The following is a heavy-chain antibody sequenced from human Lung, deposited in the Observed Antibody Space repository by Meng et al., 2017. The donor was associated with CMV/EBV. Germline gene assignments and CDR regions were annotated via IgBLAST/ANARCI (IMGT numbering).Heavy chain of an antibody. CDR1: GFTFSNYW. Sequence: GESXKISCAASGFTFSNYWMSWVRQAPGKGLEWVASINQDGSEKHYMDSVKGRFTISRDNAKNALYLEMNSLRAEDTALYFCVRGSGREWFDPWGHGTLVTVSS. V-gene: IGHV3-7*04. J-gene: IGHJ5*02. CDR2: INQDGSEK. D-gene: IGHD2-15*01. CDR3: VRGSGREWFDP.